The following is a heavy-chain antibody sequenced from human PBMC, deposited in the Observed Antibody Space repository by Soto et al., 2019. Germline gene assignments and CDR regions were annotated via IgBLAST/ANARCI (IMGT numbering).Heavy chain of an antibody. CDR1: GFTFINYA. J-gene: IGHJ2*01. V-gene: IGHV3-23*01. CDR3: ARKVLGSTSRPDWWYFDL. D-gene: IGHD3-16*01. CDR2: ISGGGDRA. Sequence: EVQLLESGGGLVQPGGSLRLSCVGSGFTFINYAMNWVRQTPGKGLEWVSTISGGGDRAFDADTVKGRFTISRDNTKNTVNLQMNSLRADDTAVYYCARKVLGSTSRPDWWYFDLWGRRTRVTVSS.